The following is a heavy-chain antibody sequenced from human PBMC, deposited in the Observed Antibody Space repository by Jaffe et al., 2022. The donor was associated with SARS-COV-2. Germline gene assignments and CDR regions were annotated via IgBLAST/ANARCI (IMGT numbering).Heavy chain of an antibody. J-gene: IGHJ4*02. Sequence: EVQLVESGGGLVQPGGSLRLSCAASGFTFSSYDMHWVRQATGKGLEWVSAIGTAGDTYYPGSVKGRFTISRENAKNSLYLQMNSLRAGDTAVYYCARGLYDSSGFPFDYWGQGTLVTVSS. V-gene: IGHV3-13*01. D-gene: IGHD3-22*01. CDR3: ARGLYDSSGFPFDY. CDR1: GFTFSSYD. CDR2: IGTAGDT.